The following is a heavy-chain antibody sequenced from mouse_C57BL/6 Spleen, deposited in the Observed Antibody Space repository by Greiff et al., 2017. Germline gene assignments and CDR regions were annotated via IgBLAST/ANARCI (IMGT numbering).Heavy chain of an antibody. CDR2: INPSSGYT. J-gene: IGHJ4*01. Sequence: VQRVESGAELAKPGASVTLSCKASGYTFTSYWMHWVKQRPGQGLEWIGYINPSSGYTKYNQKFKDKATLTADKSSSTAYMQLSSLTYEDSAVYYCARCLEGYYAMDYWGQGTSVTVSS. V-gene: IGHV1-7*01. CDR3: ARCLEGYYAMDY. CDR1: GYTFTSYW.